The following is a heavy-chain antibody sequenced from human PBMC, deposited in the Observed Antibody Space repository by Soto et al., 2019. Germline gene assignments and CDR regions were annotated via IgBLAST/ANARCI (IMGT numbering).Heavy chain of an antibody. CDR1: GGSINSYY. CDR2: IYYSGST. Sequence: SETLSLTCTASGGSINSYYWSWIRQPPGKGLEWIGYIYYSGSTNYNPSLKSRVTISVDTSKNQFSLKLSSVTAADTAVYYCARDRVLAAADYYYYGMDVWAQGTTLTVSS. D-gene: IGHD6-13*01. V-gene: IGHV4-59*01. J-gene: IGHJ6*02. CDR3: ARDRVLAAADYYYYGMDV.